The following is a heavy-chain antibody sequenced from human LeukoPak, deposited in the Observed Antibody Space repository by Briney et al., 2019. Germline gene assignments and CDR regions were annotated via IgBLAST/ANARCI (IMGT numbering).Heavy chain of an antibody. CDR1: GFTFSDYY. CDR3: ARAKQQLAYFDY. CDR2: ISSSSSYT. V-gene: IGHV3-11*06. J-gene: IGHJ4*02. Sequence: PGRSLRLSCAASGFTFSDYYMSWIRQAPGKGLEWVSYISSSSSYTNYADSVKGRFTISRDNAKNSLYLQMNSLRAEDTAVYYCARAKQQLAYFDYWGQGTPVTVSS. D-gene: IGHD6-13*01.